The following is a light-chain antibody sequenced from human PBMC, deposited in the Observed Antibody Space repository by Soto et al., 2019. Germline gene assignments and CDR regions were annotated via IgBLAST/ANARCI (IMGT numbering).Light chain of an antibody. V-gene: IGKV3-20*01. CDR3: QQYARSPLA. CDR1: QNVARNY. Sequence: EIVLTQSPGTLSLSQGERATLSCRASQNVARNYLAWYQQRPGQAPRLLIYDASTRATGIPDRFSGSGSGTDFTLTISRLEPEDFAVYFCQQYARSPLAFGGWTKV. CDR2: DAS. J-gene: IGKJ4*01.